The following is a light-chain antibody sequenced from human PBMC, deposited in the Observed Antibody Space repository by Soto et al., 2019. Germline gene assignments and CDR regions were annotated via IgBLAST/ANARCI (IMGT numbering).Light chain of an antibody. J-gene: IGKJ4*01. CDR3: HQRYIWPPLT. CDR2: DTS. CDR1: QSVENY. V-gene: IGKV3-11*01. Sequence: EIVLTQSPATLSLSPGERATLSCRASQSVENYLAWFQQKRGQAPRLLIYDTSNRAAGIPDRFSGSGSGTDFTLTISSLEPADFAVYDCHQRYIWPPLTFGGVTKVEIK.